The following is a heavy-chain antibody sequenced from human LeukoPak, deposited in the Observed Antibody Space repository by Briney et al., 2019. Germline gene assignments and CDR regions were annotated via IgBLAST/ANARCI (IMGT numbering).Heavy chain of an antibody. CDR1: GFTFSNSW. CDR2: INPDGSKV. D-gene: IGHD2-15*01. CDR3: ARDRGYSSFDY. Sequence: RGSLRLSCAAYGFTFSNSWMTWVRQAPGKDLEWVATINPDGSKVAYVGSVKGRFTISRDNAKNSVYLQMSSLRVEETGVFYCARDRGYSSFDYWGQGALVAVSS. J-gene: IGHJ4*02. V-gene: IGHV3-7*01.